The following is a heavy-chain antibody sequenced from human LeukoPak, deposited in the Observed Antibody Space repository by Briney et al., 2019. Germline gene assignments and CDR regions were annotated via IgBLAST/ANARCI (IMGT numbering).Heavy chain of an antibody. CDR3: ARYGSGTLGYFDL. V-gene: IGHV1-69*13. CDR2: TIPIFGTA. Sequence: SVKVSCKASGGTFSSYAISWVRQAPGQGLEWMGGTIPIFGTANYAQKFQGRVTITADESTSTAYMELSSLRSEDTAVYYCARYGSGTLGYFDLWGRGTLVTVSS. D-gene: IGHD3-10*01. CDR1: GGTFSSYA. J-gene: IGHJ2*01.